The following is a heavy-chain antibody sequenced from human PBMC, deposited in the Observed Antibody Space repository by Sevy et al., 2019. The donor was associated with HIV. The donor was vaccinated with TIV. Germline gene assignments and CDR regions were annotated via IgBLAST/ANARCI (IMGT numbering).Heavy chain of an antibody. CDR1: GGTFSSYA. Sequence: ASVKVSCKASGGTFSSYAISWVRQAPGQGLEWMGGIIPIFGTANYAQKFQGRVTITADESTSTAYMELSSLRSEDTAVYYCARGRIAVAGSFDYWGQGTLVTVSS. D-gene: IGHD6-19*01. J-gene: IGHJ4*02. CDR2: IIPIFGTA. CDR3: ARGRIAVAGSFDY. V-gene: IGHV1-69*13.